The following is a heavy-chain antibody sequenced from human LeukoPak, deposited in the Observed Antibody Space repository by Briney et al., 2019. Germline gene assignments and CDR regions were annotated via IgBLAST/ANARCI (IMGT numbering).Heavy chain of an antibody. CDR1: RFTFRNHR. CDR2: IKQDGSEK. CDR3: ARVFRYCSSTSCFPTFDY. J-gene: IGHJ4*02. D-gene: IGHD2-2*01. V-gene: IGHV3-7*01. Sequence: GGSLRLSCVASRFTFRNHRMSWVRQAPGKGLEWVANIKQDGSEKYYVDSVKGRFTISRDNAKNSLYLQMNSLRAEDTAVYYCARVFRYCSSTSCFPTFDYWGQGTLVTVSS.